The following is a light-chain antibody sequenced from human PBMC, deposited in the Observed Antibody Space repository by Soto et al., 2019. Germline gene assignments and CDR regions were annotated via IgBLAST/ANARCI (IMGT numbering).Light chain of an antibody. CDR2: GNS. Sequence: QSVLTQPPSVSGAPGQKVTISCTGSSSNIGAGYDVHWYQQLPGTAPKLLMYGNSNRPSGVPDRFSGSKSDTSASLAITGLQAEDEADYYCQSYDSSLSGLLFGGGTQLTVL. CDR3: QSYDSSLSGLL. J-gene: IGLJ2*01. CDR1: SSNIGAGYD. V-gene: IGLV1-40*01.